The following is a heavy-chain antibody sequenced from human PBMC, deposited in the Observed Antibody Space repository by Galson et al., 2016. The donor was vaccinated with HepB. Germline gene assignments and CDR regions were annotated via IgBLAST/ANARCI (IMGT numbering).Heavy chain of an antibody. Sequence: SETLSLTCTVSGDSISSYDWSWIRQPPGKGLEWIGYIYSKGKTNYNPSLTSRVTISRDTSKNQFSLNLKSVTAADTAMYFCARVPDSTGWYGSDFWGQGTLVTVSS. CDR1: GDSISSYD. CDR3: ARVPDSTGWYGSDF. CDR2: IYSKGKT. J-gene: IGHJ4*02. D-gene: IGHD6-19*01. V-gene: IGHV4-59*01.